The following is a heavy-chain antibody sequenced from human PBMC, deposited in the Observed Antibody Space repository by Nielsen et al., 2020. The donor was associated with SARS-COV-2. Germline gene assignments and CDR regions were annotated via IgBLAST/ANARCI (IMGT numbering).Heavy chain of an antibody. CDR1: GFTFSSYW. D-gene: IGHD6-13*01. J-gene: IGHJ6*02. CDR2: INSDGSST. Sequence: GGSLRLSCAASGFTFSSYWMHWVRQAPGKGLVWVSRINSDGSSTSYADSVKGRFTISRDNAKNTLYLQMNSLRAEDTAVYYCARSSSWYGGVYYYYYGMDVWGQGTTVTVSS. CDR3: ARSSSWYGGVYYYYYGMDV. V-gene: IGHV3-74*01.